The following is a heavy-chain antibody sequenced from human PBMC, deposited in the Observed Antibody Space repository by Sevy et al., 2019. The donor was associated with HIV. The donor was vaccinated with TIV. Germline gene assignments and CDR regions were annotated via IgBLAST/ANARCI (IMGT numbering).Heavy chain of an antibody. CDR1: GGSMTSYY. J-gene: IGHJ4*02. CDR3: ARSVGTGNYFDY. CDR2: IYYSGST. Sequence: TLSLTCTVSGGSMTSYYWNWIRQPPGKGLEWIGYIYYSGSTNYNPSLKSQVTMSVDTSKNRCSLTLSSVTAADTAVYHCARSVGTGNYFDYWGQGALVTVSS. D-gene: IGHD2-21*02. V-gene: IGHV4-59*13.